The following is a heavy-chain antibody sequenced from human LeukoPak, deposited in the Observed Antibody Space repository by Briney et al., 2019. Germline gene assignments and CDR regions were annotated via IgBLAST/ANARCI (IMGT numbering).Heavy chain of an antibody. CDR3: ARVPVRSYYYYYMDV. CDR1: GYSFTSYW. Sequence: GESLKISCKGSGYSFTSYWIGWVRQMPGKGLEWMGIIYPGDSDTRYSPSFQGQVTISADKSISTAYLQWSSLKASDTAMYYCARVPVRSYYYYYMDVWGKGTTVTVSS. J-gene: IGHJ6*03. V-gene: IGHV5-51*01. CDR2: IYPGDSDT.